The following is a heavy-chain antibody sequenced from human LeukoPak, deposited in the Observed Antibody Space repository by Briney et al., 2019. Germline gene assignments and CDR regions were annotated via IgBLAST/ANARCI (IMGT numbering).Heavy chain of an antibody. Sequence: GGSLRLFCAASGFTFRDFYMSWVRPASGKGLEWVSYISSSGSTIYYADSVKGRFTISRDNAKNSLYLQMNSLRAEDTAVYYCARVYRRYFDYWGQGTLVTVSS. CDR1: GFTFRDFY. CDR2: ISSSGSTI. CDR3: ARVYRRYFDY. V-gene: IGHV3-11*04. J-gene: IGHJ4*02. D-gene: IGHD1-14*01.